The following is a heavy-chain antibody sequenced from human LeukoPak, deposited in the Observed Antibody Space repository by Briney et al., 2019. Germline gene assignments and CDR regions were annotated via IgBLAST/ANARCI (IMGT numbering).Heavy chain of an antibody. D-gene: IGHD6-6*01. V-gene: IGHV4-59*01. CDR2: IYYSGST. J-gene: IGHJ4*02. CDR3: ASGIEYSSSKFDY. CDR1: GSSISSYY. Sequence: SETLSLTCTVSGSSISSYYWSWIRQPPGKGLEWIGYIYYSGSTNYNPSLKSRVTISVDTSKNQFSLKLSSVTAADTAVYYCASGIEYSSSKFDYWGQGTLVTVSS.